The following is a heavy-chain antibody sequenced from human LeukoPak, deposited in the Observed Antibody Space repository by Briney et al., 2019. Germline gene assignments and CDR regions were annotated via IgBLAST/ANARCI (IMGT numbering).Heavy chain of an antibody. D-gene: IGHD6-19*01. CDR2: IYPGDSDT. J-gene: IGHJ5*02. CDR3: ARRGKYSSGWQNWFDP. Sequence: GESLKISCKGSGYSFPSYWIGWVRQMPGKGLEWMGIIYPGDSDTRYSPSFQGQVTISADKSISTAYLQWSSLKASDTAMYYRARRGKYSSGWQNWFDPWGQGTLVTVSS. V-gene: IGHV5-51*01. CDR1: GYSFPSYW.